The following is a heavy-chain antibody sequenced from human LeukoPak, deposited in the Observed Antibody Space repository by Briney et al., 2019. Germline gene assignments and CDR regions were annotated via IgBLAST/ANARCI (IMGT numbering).Heavy chain of an antibody. D-gene: IGHD6-13*01. Sequence: SETLSLTCTVSGVSISIYYWSWIRQPPGKGLEWIGYIYNSGSTSYNPSLKSRATISADTSKNQFSLKLSSVTAADTAVYYCARFKSGGAAADYWGQGTLVTVSS. CDR3: ARFKSGGAAADY. CDR2: IYNSGST. V-gene: IGHV4-59*01. CDR1: GVSISIYY. J-gene: IGHJ4*02.